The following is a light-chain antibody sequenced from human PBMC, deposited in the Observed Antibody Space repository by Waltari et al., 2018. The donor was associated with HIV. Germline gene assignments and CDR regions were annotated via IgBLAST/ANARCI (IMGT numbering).Light chain of an antibody. J-gene: IGLJ2*01. CDR1: SSNSGRTA. CDR2: GND. CDR3: ASWDDSLKVVV. V-gene: IGLV1-44*01. Sequence: QSVLTQPPSAFDSPGQRLTISCSGSSSNSGRTAVNWYQHLPGTAPTLLIFGNDQRPSGVPARFSGSKSGTSASLAISGLRSEDEGEYYCASWDDSLKVVVFGGGTKLTV.